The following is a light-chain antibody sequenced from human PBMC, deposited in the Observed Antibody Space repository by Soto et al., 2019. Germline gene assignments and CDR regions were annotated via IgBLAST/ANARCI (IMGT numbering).Light chain of an antibody. Sequence: EIVLTQSPGTLSLSPGERATLSCRARQSVSSSYLAWYQQKPGQAPRLLIYGASSRATGIPDRFSGSGSGTDFTLTISRLEPEDFAVYYCQQYGSSPSITCGQGTRLEIK. CDR1: QSVSSSY. CDR3: QQYGSSPSIT. J-gene: IGKJ5*01. CDR2: GAS. V-gene: IGKV3-20*01.